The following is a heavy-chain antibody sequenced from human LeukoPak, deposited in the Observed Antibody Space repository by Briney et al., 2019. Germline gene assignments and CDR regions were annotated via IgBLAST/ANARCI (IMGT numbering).Heavy chain of an antibody. CDR3: AKVRWGSDNALDS. CDR1: GFTFNRYS. J-gene: IGHJ4*02. D-gene: IGHD3-16*01. CDR2: ISHDGSNT. V-gene: IGHV3-30*18. Sequence: GGSLRLSCAASGFTFNRYSMNWVRQAPGKGLEWLAIISHDGSNTYYADSVKGRITISRDNSKNTLYLQMNSLRAEDTAVYYCAKVRWGSDNALDSWGQGTLVTASS.